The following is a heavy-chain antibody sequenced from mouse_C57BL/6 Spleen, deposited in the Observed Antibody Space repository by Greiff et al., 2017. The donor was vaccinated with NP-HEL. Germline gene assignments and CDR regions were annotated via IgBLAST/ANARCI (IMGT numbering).Heavy chain of an antibody. CDR1: GFTFSDYY. D-gene: IGHD2-3*01. CDR3: AREGLLGYFDY. CDR2: INYDGSST. V-gene: IGHV5-16*01. J-gene: IGHJ2*01. Sequence: EVMLVESEGGLVQPGSSMKLSCTASGFTFSDYYMAWVRQVPEKGLEWVANINYDGSSTYYLDSLKSRFIISRDNAKNILYLQMSSLKSEDTATYYCAREGLLGYFDYWGQGTTLTVSS.